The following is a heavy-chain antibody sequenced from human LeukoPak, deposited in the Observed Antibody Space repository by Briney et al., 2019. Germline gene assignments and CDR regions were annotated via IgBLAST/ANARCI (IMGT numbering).Heavy chain of an antibody. Sequence: SETLSLTCSVSGGSITSSSYYWGWIRQPPEKGLEWIGSIYYTEGTHYSPSLKSRVTISVDTSKNQFSLKLSSVTAADTAVYYCARHGGTRVTLVEVYYFDYWGQGTLVTVSS. CDR3: ARHGGTRVTLVEVYYFDY. CDR1: GGSITSSSYY. J-gene: IGHJ4*02. D-gene: IGHD4-11*01. CDR2: IYYTEGT. V-gene: IGHV4-39*01.